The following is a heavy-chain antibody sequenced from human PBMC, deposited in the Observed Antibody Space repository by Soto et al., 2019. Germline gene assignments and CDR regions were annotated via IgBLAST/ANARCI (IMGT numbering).Heavy chain of an antibody. CDR1: GFTFSGYA. V-gene: IGHV3-9*01. D-gene: IGHD5-18*01. CDR2: LSWSSGSI. J-gene: IGHJ4*02. Sequence: GGSLRLSCAASGFTFSGYAMSWVRQAPGKGLEWVSALSWSSGSIGYADSVKGRFTISRDNAKNSLYLQMNSLRAEDTALYYCAKGSGDSYGYGVDTAMVTGYIDYWGQGTLVTVSS. CDR3: AKGSGDSYGYGVDTAMVTGYIDY.